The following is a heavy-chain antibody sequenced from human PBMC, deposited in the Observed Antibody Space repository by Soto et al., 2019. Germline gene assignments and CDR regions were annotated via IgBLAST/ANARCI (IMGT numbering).Heavy chain of an antibody. CDR1: GFTFSSYS. D-gene: IGHD6-19*01. CDR2: ISSSSSTI. J-gene: IGHJ6*03. CDR3: ARDGNRRAGAYYYYMDV. V-gene: IGHV3-48*01. Sequence: EVQLVESGGGLVQPGGSLRLSCAASGFTFSSYSMNWVRQAPGKGLEWVSYISSSSSTIYYADSVKGRFTISRDNAKNSLYLQMNCLRAEDTDVYYCARDGNRRAGAYYYYMDVWGKGTTVTVSS.